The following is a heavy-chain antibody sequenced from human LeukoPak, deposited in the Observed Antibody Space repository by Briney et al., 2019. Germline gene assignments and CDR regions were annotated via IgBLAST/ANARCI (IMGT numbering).Heavy chain of an antibody. CDR2: INAGNGNT. CDR1: GYTFTSYA. CDR3: ARDPGVVLNYGDGGY. Sequence: ASVKVSCKASGYTFTSYAMHWVRQAPGQRLEWMGWINAGNGNTKYSQKFQGRVTITRDTSASTAYMELSSLRSEDTAVYYCARDPGVVLNYGDGGYWGQGTLVTVSS. J-gene: IGHJ4*02. V-gene: IGHV1-3*01. D-gene: IGHD4-17*01.